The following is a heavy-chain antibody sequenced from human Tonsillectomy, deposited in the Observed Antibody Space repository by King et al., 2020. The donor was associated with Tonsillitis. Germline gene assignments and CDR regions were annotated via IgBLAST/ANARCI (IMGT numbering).Heavy chain of an antibody. J-gene: IGHJ1*01. CDR3: STWDYASVSYSYFHH. D-gene: IGHD3-10*01. Sequence: VQLVESGGGLVQPGGSLRLSCAASGFTVSGNYMTWVRQAPGKGLEWVSVIYSGGSTFYADSVEGRFTISRDKSKYTLYLQMNTLRAGDTAVYYCSTWDYASVSYSYFHHWGQGILVTVSS. CDR1: GFTVSGNY. V-gene: IGHV3-66*01. CDR2: IYSGGST.